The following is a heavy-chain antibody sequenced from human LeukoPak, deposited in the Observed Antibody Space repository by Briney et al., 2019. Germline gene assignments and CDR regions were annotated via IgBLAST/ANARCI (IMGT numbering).Heavy chain of an antibody. CDR2: TYYRSKWYN. J-gene: IGHJ4*02. V-gene: IGHV6-1*01. D-gene: IGHD1-26*01. CDR1: GDSVSSNSAA. CDR3: ARDQVGATVRWFDY. Sequence: SQTLSLTCAISGDSVSSNSAAWNWIRQSPSRGLEWLGSTYYRSKWYNDYAVSVKSRITINPDTSKNQFSLQLNSVTPEDTDVYYCARDQVGATVRWFDYWGQATLVTVSS.